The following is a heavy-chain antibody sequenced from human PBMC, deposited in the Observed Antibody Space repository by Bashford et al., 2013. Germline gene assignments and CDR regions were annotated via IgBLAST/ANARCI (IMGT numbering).Heavy chain of an antibody. CDR2: IIPIFGTA. J-gene: IGHJ4*02. V-gene: IGHV1-69*01. CDR3: ARYIAAAGKGFDY. D-gene: IGHD6-13*01. Sequence: WVRQAPGQGLEWMGGIIPIFGTANYAQKFQGRVTITADESTSTAYMELSSLRSEDTAVYYCARYIAAAGKGFDYWGQGTLVTVSS.